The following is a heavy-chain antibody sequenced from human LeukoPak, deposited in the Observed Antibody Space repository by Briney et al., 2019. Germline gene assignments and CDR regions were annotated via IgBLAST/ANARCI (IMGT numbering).Heavy chain of an antibody. Sequence: SETLSLTCAVSGGSISSGGYSWSWIRQPPGKGLEWIGYIYYSGSTYYNPSLKSRVTISTDTSKNQFSLKLSSVTAADTAVYYCARVRYYYNSSGSGWVMDYWGQGALVTVSS. CDR3: ARVRYYYNSSGSGWVMDY. CDR1: GGSISSGGYS. CDR2: IYYSGST. J-gene: IGHJ4*02. D-gene: IGHD3-22*01. V-gene: IGHV4-30-4*07.